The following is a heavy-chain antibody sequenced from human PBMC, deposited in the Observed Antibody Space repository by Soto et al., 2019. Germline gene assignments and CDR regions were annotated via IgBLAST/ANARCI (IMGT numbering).Heavy chain of an antibody. CDR1: GFTFSSYG. CDR3: ARDGGDYYGMDV. CDR2: IWYDGSNK. D-gene: IGHD3-16*01. Sequence: QVQLVESGGGVVQPGRSLRLSCAASGFTFSSYGMHWVRQAPGKGLEWVAVIWYDGSNKYYADSVKGRFTISRDNSKNTLYLQMNSLRAEDTAVYYCARDGGDYYGMDVWGQGTTVTVSS. V-gene: IGHV3-33*01. J-gene: IGHJ6*02.